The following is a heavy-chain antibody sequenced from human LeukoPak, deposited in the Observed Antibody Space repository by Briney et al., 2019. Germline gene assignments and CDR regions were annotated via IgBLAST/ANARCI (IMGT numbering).Heavy chain of an antibody. V-gene: IGHV4-30-2*05. Sequence: SETLSLTCAVSGGSISSGDYSWSWIRQPPGKGLEWIGYIYHSGSTYYTPSLKSRVTISVDTSKNQFSLKLSSVTAADTAVYYCARGPLLRDMDYWGQGTLVTVSS. CDR3: ARGPLLRDMDY. CDR1: GGSISSGDYS. J-gene: IGHJ4*02. CDR2: IYHSGST.